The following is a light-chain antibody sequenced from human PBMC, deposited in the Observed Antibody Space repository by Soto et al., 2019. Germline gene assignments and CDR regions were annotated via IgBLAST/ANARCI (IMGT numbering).Light chain of an antibody. V-gene: IGKV4-1*01. CDR1: QSVLDSADNKNY. CDR2: WAS. Sequence: DIVMTQSPDSLAVSLGERATIKCKSGQSVLDSADNKNYLTWYQQKPGQPPKLLIYWASTRESGVPDRFSGSGSGTDFPLTLSSLQAEDEAVYYCQQYYSIPFTFGPGTKVDIK. J-gene: IGKJ3*01. CDR3: QQYYSIPFT.